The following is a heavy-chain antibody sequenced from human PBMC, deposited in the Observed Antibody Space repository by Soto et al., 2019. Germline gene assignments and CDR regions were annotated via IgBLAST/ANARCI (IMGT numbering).Heavy chain of an antibody. V-gene: IGHV4-4*02. CDR1: GGSISSSNW. CDR3: AALGTYFYDTSDTTFDP. CDR2: IYHSGST. J-gene: IGHJ5*02. D-gene: IGHD3-22*01. Sequence: SETLSLTCAVSGGSISSSNWWSWVRQPPGKGLEWIGEIYHSGSTNYNPSLKSRVTISVDKSKNQFSLKLSSVTAADTAVYYCAALGTYFYDTSDTTFDPWGQGTLVTVSS.